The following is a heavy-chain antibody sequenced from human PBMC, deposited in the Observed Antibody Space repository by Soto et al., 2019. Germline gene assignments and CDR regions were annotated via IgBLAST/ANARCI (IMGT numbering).Heavy chain of an antibody. CDR1: GGSISSSSYY. J-gene: IGHJ4*02. CDR3: ARRASSSSPPQTLDY. CDR2: IYYSGST. V-gene: IGHV4-39*01. Sequence: SETLSLTCTVSGGSISSSSYYWGWIRQPPGKGLEWIGSIYYSGSTYYNPSLKSRVTISVDTSKNQFSLKLSSVTAADTAVHYCARRASSSSPPQTLDYWGQGTLVTVSS. D-gene: IGHD6-6*01.